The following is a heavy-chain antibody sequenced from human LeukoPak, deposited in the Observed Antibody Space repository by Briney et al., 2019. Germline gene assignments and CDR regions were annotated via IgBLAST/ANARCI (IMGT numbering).Heavy chain of an antibody. D-gene: IGHD2-15*01. CDR2: ISGSGGST. V-gene: IGHV3-23*01. J-gene: IGHJ6*03. Sequence: GGSLRLSCAASGFTFSSYAMSWVRQAPGKGLEWVSAISGSGGSTYYADSVKGRFTISRDNSKNTLYLQMNSLRAEDTAVYYCAKRSGGTQPYYYYYMDVWGKGTTVTVSS. CDR1: GFTFSSYA. CDR3: AKRSGGTQPYYYYYMDV.